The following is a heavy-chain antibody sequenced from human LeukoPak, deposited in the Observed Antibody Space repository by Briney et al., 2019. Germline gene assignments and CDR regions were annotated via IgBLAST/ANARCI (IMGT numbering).Heavy chain of an antibody. CDR1: GFTFSSYS. Sequence: GGSLRLSCAASGFTFSSYSMNWVRQAPGKGLEWVSYISSSSSTIYYADSVKGRFTISRDNAKNSLYLQMNSLRAEDTAVYYCARDIYCSSTSCYYYYYYMDVWGKGTTVTVSS. D-gene: IGHD2-2*01. V-gene: IGHV3-48*01. CDR3: ARDIYCSSTSCYYYYYYMDV. CDR2: ISSSSSTI. J-gene: IGHJ6*03.